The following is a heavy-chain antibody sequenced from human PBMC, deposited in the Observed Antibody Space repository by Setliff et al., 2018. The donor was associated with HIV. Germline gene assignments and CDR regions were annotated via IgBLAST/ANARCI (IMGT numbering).Heavy chain of an antibody. CDR3: ARSKGVDGWYNSHWYFDR. V-gene: IGHV1-69*10. CDR1: GDTFSTFA. CDR2: IIPSLTTA. D-gene: IGHD6-19*01. Sequence: ASVKVSCKTSGDTFSTFAISWVRQAPGQGLEWMGGIIPSLTTANYGHRFQGRVTITADKSTTTAYMELKNLESQDTAVYYCARSKGVDGWYNSHWYFDRWGRGTLVTVSS. J-gene: IGHJ2*01.